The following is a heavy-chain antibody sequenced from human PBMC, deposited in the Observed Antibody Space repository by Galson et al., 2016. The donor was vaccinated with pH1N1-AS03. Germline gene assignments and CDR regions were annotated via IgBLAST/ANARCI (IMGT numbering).Heavy chain of an antibody. J-gene: IGHJ4*02. CDR2: IYNSGST. D-gene: IGHD3-10*01. CDR1: GGSVSSGNHY. V-gene: IGHV4-61*01. Sequence: ETLSLTCTVSGGSVSSGNHYWSWIRQPPGKGLEWIGYIYNSGSTNYNPSLKSRVTISVDTSKNQFSLKLSSVTAADTAVYYCARVFGSGSLDYWGQGTLVTVSS. CDR3: ARVFGSGSLDY.